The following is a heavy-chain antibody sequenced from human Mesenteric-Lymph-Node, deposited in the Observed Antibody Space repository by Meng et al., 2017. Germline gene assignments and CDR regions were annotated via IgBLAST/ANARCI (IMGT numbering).Heavy chain of an antibody. CDR1: GFTFRSYW. CDR3: TKDNGRVATYYYGSGSYYPN. CDR2: INSDGSTT. J-gene: IGHJ4*02. V-gene: IGHV3-74*01. Sequence: GESLKISCAASGFTFRSYWMHWVRQVPGKGLVWVSRINSDGSTTYYADSVKGRFIISRDNAKNTLYLQMNSLRAEDTALYYCTKDNGRVATYYYGSGSYYPNWGQGTLVTVSS. D-gene: IGHD3-10*01.